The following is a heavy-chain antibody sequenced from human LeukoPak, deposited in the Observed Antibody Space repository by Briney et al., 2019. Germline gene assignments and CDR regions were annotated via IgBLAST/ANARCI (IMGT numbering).Heavy chain of an antibody. CDR3: AKPLRDAGSFNYPYFDF. CDR1: GFTFSSYG. Sequence: PGGSLRLSCAAFGFTFSSYGMHWVRQAPGKGLEWVAVISYDGSNKYYADSVKGRFTISRDNSKNTLYLQMNSLRAEDTAVYYCAKPLRDAGSFNYPYFDFWGQGTLVTVSS. CDR2: ISYDGSNK. J-gene: IGHJ4*02. V-gene: IGHV3-30*18. D-gene: IGHD5-24*01.